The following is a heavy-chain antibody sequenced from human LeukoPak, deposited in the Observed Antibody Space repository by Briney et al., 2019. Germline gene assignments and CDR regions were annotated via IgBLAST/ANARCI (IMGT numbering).Heavy chain of an antibody. D-gene: IGHD2-15*01. CDR3: ARGVVAAPQTFDY. Sequence: SETLSLTCAVYGGSFSGYYWSWIRQPPGKGLEWIGEINHSGSTNYNPSLKSRVTISVDTSKNQFYLKLTSVTAADTAVYYCARGVVAAPQTFDYWGQGTLVTVSS. J-gene: IGHJ4*02. CDR2: INHSGST. V-gene: IGHV4-34*01. CDR1: GGSFSGYY.